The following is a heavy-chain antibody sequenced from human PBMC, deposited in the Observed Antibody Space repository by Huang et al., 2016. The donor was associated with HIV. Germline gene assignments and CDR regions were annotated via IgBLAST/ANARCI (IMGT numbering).Heavy chain of an antibody. Sequence: QLQLQESGPGLVKPSETLSLTCTVSGGSISTSGYYWGWIRQPPGKGLEWIGSIYYSWITSYNPSLKSRVTISVDPSKSQFSLKLSSVTAADTAVYYCARQDTSGWYADPYYFDYWGQGTLVTVSS. J-gene: IGHJ4*02. CDR1: GGSISTSGYY. V-gene: IGHV4-39*01. D-gene: IGHD6-19*01. CDR3: ARQDTSGWYADPYYFDY. CDR2: IYYSWIT.